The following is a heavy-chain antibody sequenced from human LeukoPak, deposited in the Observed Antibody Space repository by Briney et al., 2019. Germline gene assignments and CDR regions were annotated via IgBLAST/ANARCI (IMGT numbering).Heavy chain of an antibody. D-gene: IGHD3-22*01. CDR2: IIPIFGTA. Sequence: SVKVSCKASGGTFSSYAISWVRQAPGQGLEWMGGIIPIFGTANYARKFQGRVTITADESTSTAYMELSSLRSEDTAVYYCARDTMIVVAHYDYYYGMDVWGQGTTVTVSS. CDR1: GGTFSSYA. J-gene: IGHJ6*02. CDR3: ARDTMIVVAHYDYYYGMDV. V-gene: IGHV1-69*01.